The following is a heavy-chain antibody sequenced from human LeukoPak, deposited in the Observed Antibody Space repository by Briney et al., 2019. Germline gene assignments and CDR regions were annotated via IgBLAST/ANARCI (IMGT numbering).Heavy chain of an antibody. CDR2: INPNSGGT. Sequence: ASVKVSCKASGYTFTCYYMHWVRQAPGQGLEWTGWINPNSGGTNYAQKFQGRVTMTRDTSISTAYMELSRLRSDDTAVYYCARARQWLARGLDYWGQGTLVTVSS. D-gene: IGHD6-19*01. J-gene: IGHJ4*02. V-gene: IGHV1-2*02. CDR1: GYTFTCYY. CDR3: ARARQWLARGLDY.